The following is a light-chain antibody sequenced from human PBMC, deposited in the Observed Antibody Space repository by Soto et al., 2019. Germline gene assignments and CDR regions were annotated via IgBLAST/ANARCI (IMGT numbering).Light chain of an antibody. CDR3: QQYGNSPRM. V-gene: IGKV3-20*01. CDR1: QSVYNSY. J-gene: IGKJ1*01. Sequence: EIVLTQSPGTLSLSPGERATLSCRASQSVYNSYLAWYQQRPGQAPRLLISGAYNRATSIPDRFSGSGSGTDITLTISRLEPEDCAVYYCQQYGNSPRMFGEGTKVEIK. CDR2: GAY.